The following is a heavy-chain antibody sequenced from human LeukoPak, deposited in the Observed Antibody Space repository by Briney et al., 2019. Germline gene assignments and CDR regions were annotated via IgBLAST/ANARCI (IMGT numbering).Heavy chain of an antibody. Sequence: PSETLSLTCTVSGGSISSGGYYWRWIRQHPGKGLEWIGYIYYSGSTYYNPSLKSRVTISVDTSKNQFSLKLSSVTAADTAVYYCARVREGPPRNRVYYFDYWGQGTLVTVSS. CDR1: GGSISSGGYY. CDR3: ARVREGPPRNRVYYFDY. D-gene: IGHD1-14*01. V-gene: IGHV4-31*03. CDR2: IYYSGST. J-gene: IGHJ4*02.